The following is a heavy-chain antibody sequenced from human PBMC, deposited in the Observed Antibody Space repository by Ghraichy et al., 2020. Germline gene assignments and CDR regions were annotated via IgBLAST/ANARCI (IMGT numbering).Heavy chain of an antibody. CDR3: AKESGVAVAGTSSDY. CDR1: GFTFSSYA. Sequence: LSLTCAASGFTFSSYAMRWVRQAPGKGLEWVSAISGSGGSTYYADSVKGRFTISRDNSKNTLYLQMNSLRAEDTAVYYCAKESGVAVAGTSSDYWGQGTLVTVSS. D-gene: IGHD6-19*01. CDR2: ISGSGGST. J-gene: IGHJ4*02. V-gene: IGHV3-23*01.